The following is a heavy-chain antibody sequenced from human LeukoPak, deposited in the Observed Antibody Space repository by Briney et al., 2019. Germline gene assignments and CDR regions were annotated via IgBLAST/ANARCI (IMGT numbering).Heavy chain of an antibody. V-gene: IGHV4-59*01. CDR2: IYYSGST. CDR3: ARDGGSGSRSHYFDY. J-gene: IGHJ4*02. D-gene: IGHD1-26*01. CDR1: GGSISSYY. Sequence: SETLSLTCTVSGGSISSYYWSWIRQPPGKGLEWIGYIYYSGSTNYNPSLKSRVTISVDTSKNQFSLKLSSVTAADTAVYYCARDGGSGSRSHYFDYWGQGTLVTVSS.